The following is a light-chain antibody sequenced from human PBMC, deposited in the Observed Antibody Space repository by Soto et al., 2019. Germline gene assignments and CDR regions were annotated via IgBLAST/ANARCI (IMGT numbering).Light chain of an antibody. CDR2: EGR. CDR1: SSDVGNYNL. J-gene: IGLJ2*01. Sequence: QSALTQPASVSGSLGQSITISCTGTSSDVGNYNLVSWYQQHPGKAPKVIIYEGRKRPSGVSNRFSGSKSGNTASLTISGLQAEDEADYYCCSYAGSSTFRVVFGGGTKVTVL. V-gene: IGLV2-23*03. CDR3: CSYAGSSTFRVV.